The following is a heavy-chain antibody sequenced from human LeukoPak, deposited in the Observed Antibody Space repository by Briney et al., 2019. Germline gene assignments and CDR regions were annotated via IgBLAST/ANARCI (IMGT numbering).Heavy chain of an antibody. D-gene: IGHD6-19*01. V-gene: IGHV4-39*07. CDR3: ARVRRSGWYSFDY. J-gene: IGHJ4*02. Sequence: SETLSLTCTGSGGSITGGGYYWGWIRQPPGKGLEWIGSIYYSGTTYFNPSLKSRVNISVDTSKDQFSLNLSSVTAADTAVYYCARVRRSGWYSFDYWGQGTLVTISS. CDR1: GGSITGGGYY. CDR2: IYYSGTT.